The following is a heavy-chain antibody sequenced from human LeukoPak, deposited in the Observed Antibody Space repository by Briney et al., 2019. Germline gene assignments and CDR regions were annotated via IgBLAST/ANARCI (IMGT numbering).Heavy chain of an antibody. CDR3: ARMAHVRFLEWLLDFDY. CDR1: GFTFDDYG. J-gene: IGHJ4*02. D-gene: IGHD3-3*01. V-gene: IGHV3-20*04. Sequence: GGSLRLSCAASGFTFDDYGMSWVRQAPGKGLECVSGINLNGGSTGYADSVKGRFTISRDNAKNSLYLQMNSLRAEDTALYYCARMAHVRFLEWLLDFDYWGQGTLVTVSS. CDR2: INLNGGST.